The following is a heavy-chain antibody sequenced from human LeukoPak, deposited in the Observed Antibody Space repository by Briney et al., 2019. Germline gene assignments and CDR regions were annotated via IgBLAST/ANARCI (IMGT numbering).Heavy chain of an antibody. D-gene: IGHD2-2*01. Sequence: GGSLRLSCAASGFTFSSHWMHWVRQAPGKGLVWVSRINSDGSSISYADSVKGRFTISRDNAKNTLYLQMDSLRAEDTAVYYCARQCSITSCLWGQGTLVTVSS. J-gene: IGHJ4*02. CDR2: INSDGSSI. CDR1: GFTFSSHW. V-gene: IGHV3-74*01. CDR3: ARQCSITSCL.